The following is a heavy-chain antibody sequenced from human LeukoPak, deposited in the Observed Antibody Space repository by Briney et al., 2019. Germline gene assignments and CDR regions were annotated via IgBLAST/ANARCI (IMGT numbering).Heavy chain of an antibody. CDR3: AELGITMIGGV. J-gene: IGHJ6*04. CDR2: ISGSGGST. CDR1: GFTFSNAW. D-gene: IGHD3-10*02. Sequence: GGSLRLSCAASGFTFSNAWMSWVRQAPGKGLEWVSAISGSGGSTYYADSVKGRFTISRDNAKNSLYLQMNSLRAEDTAVYYCAELGITMIGGVWGKGTTVTISS. V-gene: IGHV3-23*01.